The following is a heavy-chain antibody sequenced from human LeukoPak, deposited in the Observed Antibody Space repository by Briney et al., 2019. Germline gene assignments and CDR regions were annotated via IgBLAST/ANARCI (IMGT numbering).Heavy chain of an antibody. Sequence: GGSLRLSCAASGFTFSSYSMNWVRQAPGKGLEWVSYISSSSSTIYYADSVKGRFTISRDNAKNSLYLQMNSLRAEDTALYYCAKDPDYDILTGHLGYFDYWGQGTLVTVSS. D-gene: IGHD3-9*01. V-gene: IGHV3-48*04. CDR1: GFTFSSYS. CDR3: AKDPDYDILTGHLGYFDY. J-gene: IGHJ4*02. CDR2: ISSSSSTI.